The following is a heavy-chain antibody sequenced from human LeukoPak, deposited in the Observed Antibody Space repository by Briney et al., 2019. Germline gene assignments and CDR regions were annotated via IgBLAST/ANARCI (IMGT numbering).Heavy chain of an antibody. V-gene: IGHV4-34*01. J-gene: IGHJ4*02. CDR2: INHSGST. D-gene: IGHD4-17*01. Sequence: SETLSLTCAVYGGSFSGYYWSWIRQPPGKGLEWIGEINHSGSTNYNPSLKSRVTISVDTSKNQFSLKLSSVTAADTAVYYCARVEDDYGYYTIDYWGQGTLVTVSS. CDR1: GGSFSGYY. CDR3: ARVEDDYGYYTIDY.